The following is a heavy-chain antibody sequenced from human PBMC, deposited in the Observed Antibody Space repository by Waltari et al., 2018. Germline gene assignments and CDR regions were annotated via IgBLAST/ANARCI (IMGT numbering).Heavy chain of an antibody. CDR1: GDTFNKYA. V-gene: IGHV1-69*04. D-gene: IGHD6-13*01. CDR3: ALSPQQLLAFDF. J-gene: IGHJ3*01. Sequence: QVQVVQSGTEVKKPGSSVRVSCKVYGDTFNKYAISWVRQAPGQGLEWMGKIVPILRLTNFSQKFRDRVTLTATTSTTTAFMDLTDLTSEDTAVYYCALSPQQLLAFDFWGQGTMVTVSS. CDR2: IVPILRLT.